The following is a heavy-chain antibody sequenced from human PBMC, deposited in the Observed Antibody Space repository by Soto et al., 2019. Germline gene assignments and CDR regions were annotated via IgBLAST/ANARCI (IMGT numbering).Heavy chain of an antibody. V-gene: IGHV3-30*18. J-gene: IGHJ4*02. CDR3: AKERGVAAGQIYFDY. CDR2: ISYDGSNK. Sequence: GGSLRLSCAASGFTFSSYGMHWVRQAPGKGLEWVAVISYDGSNKYYADSVKGRFTISRDNSKNTLYLQMNSLRAEDTAVYYCAKERGVAAGQIYFDYWGQGTLVTVSS. D-gene: IGHD6-25*01. CDR1: GFTFSSYG.